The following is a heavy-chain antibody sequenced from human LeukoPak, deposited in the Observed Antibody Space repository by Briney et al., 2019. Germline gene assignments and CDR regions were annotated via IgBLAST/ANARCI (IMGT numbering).Heavy chain of an antibody. CDR2: IYSGGST. J-gene: IGHJ6*03. D-gene: IGHD3/OR15-3a*01. Sequence: GGSPRLSCAASGFTVSSNYMSWVRQAPGKGLEWVSVIYSGGSTYYADSVKGRFTISRDNSKNTLYLQMNSLRAEDTAVYYCARGLRLVPDYYYYMDVWGKGTTVTVSS. CDR1: GFTVSSNY. V-gene: IGHV3-53*01. CDR3: ARGLRLVPDYYYYMDV.